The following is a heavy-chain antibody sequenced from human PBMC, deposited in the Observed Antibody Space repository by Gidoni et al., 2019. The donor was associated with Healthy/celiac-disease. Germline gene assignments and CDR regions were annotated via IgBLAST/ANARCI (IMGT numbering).Heavy chain of an antibody. J-gene: IGHJ1*01. CDR1: GYTFTSYA. D-gene: IGHD6-13*01. CDR3: ARDGGVGIAAAGKYFQH. CDR2: INTNTGNP. V-gene: IGHV7-4-1*02. Sequence: QVQLVQSGSELKKPGASVKVSCKASGYTFTSYAMNWVRQAPGQGLEWMGWINTNTGNPTYAQGFTGRFVFPLDTSVSTAYLKISSIKAEDTAVYYCARDGGVGIAAAGKYFQHWGQGTLVTVSS.